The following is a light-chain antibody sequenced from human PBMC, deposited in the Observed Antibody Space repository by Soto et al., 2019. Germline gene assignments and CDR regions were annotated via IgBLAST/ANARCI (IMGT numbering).Light chain of an antibody. CDR1: SSNMGSNY. J-gene: IGLJ3*02. CDR2: RND. V-gene: IGLV1-47*01. CDR3: AAWDDSLSGVV. Sequence: QSVLTQSPSASGTPGQSATISCSGSSSNMGSNYVYWYQQLPGTAPKLLIYRNDQRPSGVPDRFSGSKSGTSASLAISGLRSDDEADYYCAAWDDSLSGVVFGGRTKLTVL.